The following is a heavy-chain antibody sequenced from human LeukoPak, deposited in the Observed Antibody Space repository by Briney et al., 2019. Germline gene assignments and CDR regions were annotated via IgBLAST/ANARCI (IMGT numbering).Heavy chain of an antibody. V-gene: IGHV1-8*01. CDR3: ARGRKSIRGYFDWL. CDR1: GYTFTSYD. Sequence: ASVKVSCKASGYTFTSYDINWVRQATGQGLEWMGWMNPNSGNTGYAQKFQGRVTMTRNTSISTAHMELSSLRSEDTAVYYCARGRKSIRGYFDWLWGQGTLVTVSS. D-gene: IGHD3-9*01. J-gene: IGHJ4*02. CDR2: MNPNSGNT.